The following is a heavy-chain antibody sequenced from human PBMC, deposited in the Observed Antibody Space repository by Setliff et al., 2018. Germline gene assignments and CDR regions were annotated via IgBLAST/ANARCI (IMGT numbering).Heavy chain of an antibody. J-gene: IGHJ5*02. CDR3: ARGRTALVRGVVHFNWFDP. CDR1: GDSVRSGGVY. V-gene: IGHV4-31*03. CDR2: ISYSGNT. Sequence: PSETLSLTCTVSGDSVRSGGVYWSWIRQHPGKGLEWIGYISYSGNTYYNPSFETRSTMSVDTYRNQFSLKLSSVTAADTAVYYCARGRTALVRGVVHFNWFDPWGRGNMVTVSA. D-gene: IGHD3-10*01.